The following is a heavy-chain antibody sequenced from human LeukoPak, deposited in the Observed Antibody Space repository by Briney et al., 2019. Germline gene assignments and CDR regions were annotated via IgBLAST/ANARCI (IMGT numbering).Heavy chain of an antibody. CDR1: GGSISSYC. CDR2: IYYSGST. J-gene: IGHJ4*02. CDR3: ARHAAPYYDSSGYYGFDY. V-gene: IGHV4-59*08. Sequence: PSETLSLTCTVSGGSISSYCWSWIRQPPGKGLEWIGYIYYSGSTNYDPSLKSRVTISVDTSKNQFSLKLSSVTAADTAVYYCARHAAPYYDSSGYYGFDYWGQGTLVTVSS. D-gene: IGHD3-22*01.